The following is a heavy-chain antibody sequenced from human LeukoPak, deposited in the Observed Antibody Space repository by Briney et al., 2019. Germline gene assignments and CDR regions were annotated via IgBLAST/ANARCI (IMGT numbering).Heavy chain of an antibody. Sequence: GGSLRLSCRVSGFRFGAYAMTWVRQAPGKGLEWLSGISVSGADTYYADSVKGRFTISRDNSKNTVSLRLNSLRAEDSAIYYCASRKEYSTSSVFYWGQGTLVTVSS. CDR3: ASRKEYSTSSVFY. D-gene: IGHD6-6*01. J-gene: IGHJ4*02. CDR2: ISVSGADT. CDR1: GFRFGAYA. V-gene: IGHV3-23*01.